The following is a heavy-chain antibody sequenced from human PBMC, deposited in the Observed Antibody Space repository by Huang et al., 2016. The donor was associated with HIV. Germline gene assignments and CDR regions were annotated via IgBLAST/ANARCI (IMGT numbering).Heavy chain of an antibody. J-gene: IGHJ5*02. D-gene: IGHD3-10*01. CDR3: ARDATKNPRGWFDP. V-gene: IGHV4-34*02. Sequence: QVHLQQWGAGLLKSAETLSLTCAVYGGSRSGYYWSWLRQTPGKGLEWIGEINHLGSPNYNPALKSRVSISMDGSKKQFSLKLRSISDADTAVYFCARDATKNPRGWFDPWGQGTLVTVSS. CDR2: INHLGSP. CDR1: GGSRSGYY.